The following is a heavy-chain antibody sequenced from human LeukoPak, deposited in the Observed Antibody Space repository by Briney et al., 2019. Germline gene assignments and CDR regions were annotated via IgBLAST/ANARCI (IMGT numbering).Heavy chain of an antibody. CDR1: GGTFSSYT. V-gene: IGHV1-69*04. J-gene: IGHJ4*02. Sequence: GASVKVSCKASGGTFSSYTISWVRQAPGQGLEWMGRIIPILGIANYAQKFQGRVTITADKSTSTAYMELSSLRSEDTAVYYCARDRGLVGYSYGYNDYWGQGTLVTVSS. D-gene: IGHD5-18*01. CDR2: IIPILGIA. CDR3: ARDRGLVGYSYGYNDY.